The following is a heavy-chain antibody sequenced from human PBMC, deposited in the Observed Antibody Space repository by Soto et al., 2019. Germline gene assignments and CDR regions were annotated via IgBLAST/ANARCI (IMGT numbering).Heavy chain of an antibody. CDR3: ARAGGTQLFDY. CDR1: GYTFTSLG. Sequence: ASVKVSCKXSGYTFTSLGISWVRQAPGQGLEWMGWVSAYNGNTKYAPNVQGRVTMTTDRSTSTAYMELRSLRSDDTAVYYCARAGGTQLFDYWGQGTLVTVSS. CDR2: VSAYNGNT. V-gene: IGHV1-18*04. J-gene: IGHJ4*02.